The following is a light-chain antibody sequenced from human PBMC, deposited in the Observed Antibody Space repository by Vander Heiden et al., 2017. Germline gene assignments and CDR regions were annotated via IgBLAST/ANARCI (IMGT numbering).Light chain of an antibody. J-gene: IGLJ2*01. CDR2: DDS. V-gene: IGLV3-21*02. CDR3: QVWDSSSDLVV. Sequence: SYALSKPLLLLVEQGQTARITGGGNNIGSKSVHWYQQKPGQAPVLVVYDDSDRPSGSPGRFSGSNSGNTATLSISRVEAGDEADYYCQVWDSSSDLVVFGGGTKLTVL. CDR1: NIGSKS.